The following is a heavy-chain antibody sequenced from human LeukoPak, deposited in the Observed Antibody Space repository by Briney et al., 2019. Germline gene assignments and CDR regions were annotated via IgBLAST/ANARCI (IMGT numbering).Heavy chain of an antibody. Sequence: SETLSLTCTVSGGSLTSYYWGWIRQPPGKELEWLGHVYYSGSTNYNPSLQSRITVSIDASRIQFSLRVTSVTAADTAVYYCARGGYYVDHWGQGTLVTVSS. V-gene: IGHV4-59*01. CDR2: VYYSGST. J-gene: IGHJ4*02. CDR1: GGSLTSYY. D-gene: IGHD3-16*01. CDR3: ARGGYYVDH.